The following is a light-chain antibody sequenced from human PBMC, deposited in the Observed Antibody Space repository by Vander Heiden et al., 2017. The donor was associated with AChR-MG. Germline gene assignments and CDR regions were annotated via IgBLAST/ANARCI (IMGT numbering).Light chain of an antibody. Sequence: QSALTQPRSVSGSPGQSATISCTGTSSDVGGYNECSCYQQHPGKAPKLMIYDVSKRPSGVPDRFSGSKSGNAASLTISGLQAEDEADYYCCSYAGSYTLVFGGGTKLTVL. V-gene: IGLV2-11*01. CDR1: SSDVGGYNE. J-gene: IGLJ2*01. CDR2: DVS. CDR3: CSYAGSYTLV.